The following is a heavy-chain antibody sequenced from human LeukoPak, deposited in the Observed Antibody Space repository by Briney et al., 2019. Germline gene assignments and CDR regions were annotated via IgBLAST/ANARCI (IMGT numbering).Heavy chain of an antibody. V-gene: IGHV3-23*01. Sequence: GGSLRLSCAVSGITLSNYGMSWVRQAPGKGLEWVAGISGSGGSTNYADSVKGRFTISRDNRKNTLYLQMNSLRAEDTAIYFCAKGSTGGKVDWFDPWGQGTLVTVSS. D-gene: IGHD4-23*01. CDR1: GITLSNYG. J-gene: IGHJ5*02. CDR2: ISGSGGST. CDR3: AKGSTGGKVDWFDP.